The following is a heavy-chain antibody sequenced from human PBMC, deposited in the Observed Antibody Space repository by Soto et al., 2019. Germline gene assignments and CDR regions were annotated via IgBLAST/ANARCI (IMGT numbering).Heavy chain of an antibody. CDR1: GYTFTTYG. V-gene: IGHV1-18*01. CDR2: ISTYSGNT. Sequence: ASVKVSCKASGYTFTTYGISWVRQAPGQGLEWMGDISTYSGNTNYAQKFQDRVTMTADTSTSTAYMELRSLRSDDTAVYYCARNSLGVWGQGTLVTVSS. CDR3: ARNSLGV. J-gene: IGHJ4*02. D-gene: IGHD1-26*01.